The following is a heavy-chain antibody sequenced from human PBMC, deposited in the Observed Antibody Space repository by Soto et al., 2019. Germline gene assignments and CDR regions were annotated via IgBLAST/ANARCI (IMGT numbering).Heavy chain of an antibody. CDR2: IYYSGST. CDR3: ARSSTSANYFDY. Sequence: SSETLSLTCTVSGGSISSGGYYWSWIRQHPGKGLEWIGYIYYSGSTYYNPSLKNRVNISVDTSKNQFSLKLSSVTAADTAVYYCARSSTSANYFDYWGQGTLVTVSS. V-gene: IGHV4-31*03. D-gene: IGHD2-2*01. CDR1: GGSISSGGYY. J-gene: IGHJ4*02.